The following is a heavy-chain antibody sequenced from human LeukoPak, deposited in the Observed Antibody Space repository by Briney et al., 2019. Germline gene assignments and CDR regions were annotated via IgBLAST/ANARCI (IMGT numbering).Heavy chain of an antibody. J-gene: IGHJ4*02. Sequence: GGSLRLSCAASGFTFSDHYMDWVRQAPGKGLEWVGRIRNKANSHTTEYAASVKDRFTISRDDSKNPLYLQMNSLKTEDTAVYYCVTVSSFDYWGQGTLVTVSS. CDR1: GFTFSDHY. CDR2: IRNKANSHTT. V-gene: IGHV3-72*01. CDR3: VTVSSFDY.